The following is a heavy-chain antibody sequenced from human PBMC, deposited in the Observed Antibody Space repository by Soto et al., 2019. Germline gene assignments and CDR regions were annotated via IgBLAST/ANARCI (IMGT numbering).Heavy chain of an antibody. Sequence: QVQLVQSGAEVKKPGSSVKVSCKASGGTFSSYAISWVRQAPGQGLEWMGGIIPIFGTANYAQKFQVSVTITADESTGTAYTELSSLSSEDTAVYYWARCRDCYSNFDYWGQGTLVTVSS. V-gene: IGHV1-69*01. J-gene: IGHJ4*02. D-gene: IGHD2-21*01. CDR2: IIPIFGTA. CDR1: GGTFSSYA. CDR3: ARCRDCYSNFDY.